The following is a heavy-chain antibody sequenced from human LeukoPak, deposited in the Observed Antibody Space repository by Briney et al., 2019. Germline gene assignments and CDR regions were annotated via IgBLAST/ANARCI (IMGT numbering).Heavy chain of an antibody. CDR3: ARKGSTYFYGSGNKQS. D-gene: IGHD3-10*01. V-gene: IGHV4-39*01. CDR2: IYYSGST. Sequence: SETLSLTCTVSGGSISSSNYYWGWIRQPPGKGLEWIGSIYYSGSTYYNPSLKSRVTISVDTSKNQFSLKLSSVTAADTAVYYCARKGSTYFYGSGNKQSWGQGTLVTVSS. CDR1: GGSISSSNYY. J-gene: IGHJ5*02.